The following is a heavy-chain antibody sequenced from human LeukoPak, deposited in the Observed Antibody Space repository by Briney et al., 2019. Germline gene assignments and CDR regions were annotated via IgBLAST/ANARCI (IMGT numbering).Heavy chain of an antibody. Sequence: SETLSLTCTVSGGSISSSSYYWGWIRQPPGKGLEWIGSIYYSGSTYYNPSLKSRVTISVDTSKNQFSLKLSSVTAADTAVYYCARGTAGYYMDVWGKGTTVTVSS. CDR1: GGSISSSSYY. D-gene: IGHD1-14*01. V-gene: IGHV4-39*01. CDR3: ARGTAGYYMDV. J-gene: IGHJ6*03. CDR2: IYYSGST.